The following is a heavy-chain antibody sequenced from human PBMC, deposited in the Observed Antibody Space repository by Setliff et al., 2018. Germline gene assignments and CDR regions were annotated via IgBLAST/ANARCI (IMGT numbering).Heavy chain of an antibody. CDR3: ARDNTILGATDH. V-gene: IGHV4-61*02. J-gene: IGHJ5*02. CDR1: GGSLNSGSYY. D-gene: IGHD1-26*01. Sequence: SETLSLTCAVSGGSLNSGSYYWSWIRQSTERGLEWLGRLHTSGSTTYNPALNSRITISVDTSTNQFSLRLTSLTAADTAVYFCARDNTILGATDHWGQGTLVTVSS. CDR2: LHTSGST.